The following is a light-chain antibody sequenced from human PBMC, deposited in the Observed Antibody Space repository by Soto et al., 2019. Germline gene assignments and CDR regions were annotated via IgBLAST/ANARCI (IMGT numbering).Light chain of an antibody. CDR2: WAS. J-gene: IGKJ2*01. CDR1: QTIFSSYDKDY. V-gene: IGKV4-1*01. Sequence: DIVMTQSPDSLAVSLGERATINCKSSQTIFSSYDKDYLAWYQQKPGQPPKLLMYWASNREAGVPDRFSGGGAGTDFTLTISSLQAEDVAVYYCQQEYRAPYSFGQGPKMEIK. CDR3: QQEYRAPYS.